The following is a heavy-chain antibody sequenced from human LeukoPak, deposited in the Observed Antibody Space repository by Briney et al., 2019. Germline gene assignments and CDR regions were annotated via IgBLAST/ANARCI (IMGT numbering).Heavy chain of an antibody. CDR1: GGSVSSGSYY. Sequence: SETLSLTCTVFGGSVSSGSYYWGWIRQAPGKGLERIGNIDYSGSTYNNLSLKSRVTISVDTSKNQVSLKLSSVTAADTAVYYCVRRGTTGTDFDYWGQGTLVTVSS. D-gene: IGHD1-1*01. CDR3: VRRGTTGTDFDY. V-gene: IGHV4-39*01. J-gene: IGHJ4*02. CDR2: IDYSGST.